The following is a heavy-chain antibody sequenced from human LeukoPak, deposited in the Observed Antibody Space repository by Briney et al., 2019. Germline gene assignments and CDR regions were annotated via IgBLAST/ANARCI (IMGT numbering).Heavy chain of an antibody. D-gene: IGHD5-12*01. CDR2: IKQDGSEK. V-gene: IGHV3-7*01. Sequence: GGSLRLSCAASGFTFSSYWMSWVRQAPGKGLEWVANIKQDGSEKYYVDSVKGRFTISRDNAKNSLYLQMNSLRAEDTAVYYCARYSGYDSLNYYYMDVWGKGTTVTISS. CDR1: GFTFSSYW. CDR3: ARYSGYDSLNYYYMDV. J-gene: IGHJ6*03.